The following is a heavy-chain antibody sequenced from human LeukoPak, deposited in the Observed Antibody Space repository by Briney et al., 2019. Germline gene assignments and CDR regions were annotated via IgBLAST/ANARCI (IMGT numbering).Heavy chain of an antibody. CDR1: GFTFSSYS. CDR3: ARPLERYSGYGI. J-gene: IGHJ4*02. Sequence: GGSLRLSCAASGFTFSSYSMNWVRQAPGKGLEWMGWINPNSGGTNYAQKFQGRVTMTRDTSISTAYMELSRLRSDDTAVYYCARPLERYSGYGIWGQGTLVTVSS. CDR2: INPNSGGT. V-gene: IGHV1-2*02. D-gene: IGHD5-12*01.